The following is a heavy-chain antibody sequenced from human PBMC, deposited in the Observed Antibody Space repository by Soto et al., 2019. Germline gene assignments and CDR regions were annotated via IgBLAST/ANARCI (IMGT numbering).Heavy chain of an antibody. J-gene: IGHJ5*02. V-gene: IGHV1-2*02. CDR3: ARGPSSIAAHWFDP. CDR2: INPNSGGT. Sequence: QVQLVQSGAEVKKPGASVKVSCKASGYTFTGYYMHWVRQAPGQGLEWMGWINPNSGGTNYAQKLQGRVTMTRDTSISTAYMELSRLRSDDTAVYYCARGPSSIAAHWFDPWGQGTLVTVSS. D-gene: IGHD6-6*01. CDR1: GYTFTGYY.